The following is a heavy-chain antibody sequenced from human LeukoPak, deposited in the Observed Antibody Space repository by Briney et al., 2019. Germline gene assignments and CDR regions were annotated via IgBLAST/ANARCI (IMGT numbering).Heavy chain of an antibody. CDR1: GFIFSSYS. Sequence: GGSLRLSCAASGFIFSSYSMNWVRQAPGKGLEWVSSISSSSSYIYYADSGKGRFTISRDSAKNSLYLQMNSLRAEDTAVYYCARDIRGYTGGLDYWGQGTLVTVSS. CDR3: ARDIRGYTGGLDY. CDR2: ISSSSSYI. J-gene: IGHJ4*02. D-gene: IGHD3-10*01. V-gene: IGHV3-21*01.